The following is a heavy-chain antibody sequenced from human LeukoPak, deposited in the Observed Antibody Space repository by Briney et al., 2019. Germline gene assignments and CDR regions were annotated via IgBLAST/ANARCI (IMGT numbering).Heavy chain of an antibody. D-gene: IGHD1-26*01. Sequence: SETLSLTCAVYGGSFSGYYWSWIRQPPGKGLEWIGEINHSGSTNYNPSLKSRVTISVDTSQKQFSLKLSSVTAADTAVYYCASEIYSGSTGDYWGQGTLVTVSS. V-gene: IGHV4-34*01. CDR2: INHSGST. J-gene: IGHJ4*02. CDR1: GGSFSGYY. CDR3: ASEIYSGSTGDY.